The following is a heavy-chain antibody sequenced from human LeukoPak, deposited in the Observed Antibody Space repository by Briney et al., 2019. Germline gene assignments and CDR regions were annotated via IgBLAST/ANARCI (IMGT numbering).Heavy chain of an antibody. Sequence: SVKVSCKVSGGTFSSYAISWVRQAPGQGLEWMGRIIPILGIANYAQKFQGRVTITADKSTSTAYMELSSLRSEDTAVYYCAREYSNSGWGIDYWGQGTLVTVSS. V-gene: IGHV1-69*04. CDR3: AREYSNSGWGIDY. CDR2: IIPILGIA. D-gene: IGHD4-11*01. J-gene: IGHJ4*02. CDR1: GGTFSSYA.